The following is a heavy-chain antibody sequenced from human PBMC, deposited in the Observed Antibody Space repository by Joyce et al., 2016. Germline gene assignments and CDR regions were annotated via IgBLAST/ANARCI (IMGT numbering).Heavy chain of an antibody. J-gene: IGHJ4*02. CDR2: MSYYGSHQ. CDR1: EFAFSSDA. D-gene: IGHD2-2*02. V-gene: IGHV3-30*03. CDR3: TRSSRTGYTAGWPDFDY. Sequence: QVPLLEYGGGVAQPGRSLRLSCAASEFAFSSDAMHWVRHAPGKGLDWVAVMSYYGSHQYYADSLRGRFTISRDNSQNTLYLQMNSLRVVDTAVYYCTRSSRTGYTAGWPDFDYWGQGTLVTVSS.